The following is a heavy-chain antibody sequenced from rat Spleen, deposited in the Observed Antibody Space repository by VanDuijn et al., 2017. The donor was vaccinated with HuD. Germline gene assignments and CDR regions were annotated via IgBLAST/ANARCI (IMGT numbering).Heavy chain of an antibody. V-gene: IGHV2-45*01. CDR3: AREGPYSSYIYGPGWYFDF. Sequence: QVQLMESGPGLVQPSETLSLTCTVSGFSLTSYNVHWVRQPPGKGLEWMGVMWSGGSTDYNSALKSRLSISRDTSKNQVFLKMNSLQSEDTTTYYCAREGPYSSYIYGPGWYFDFWGPGTMVTVSS. J-gene: IGHJ1*01. CDR1: GFSLTSYN. D-gene: IGHD1-2*01. CDR2: MWSGGST.